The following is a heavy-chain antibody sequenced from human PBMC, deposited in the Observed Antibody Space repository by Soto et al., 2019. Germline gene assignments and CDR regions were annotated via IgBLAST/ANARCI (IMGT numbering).Heavy chain of an antibody. CDR3: ARVRGYSYGYYHYMDV. CDR1: GGSFSGSY. Sequence: SETLSLTCAVYGGSFSGSYWNWIRQPPGKGLEWIGEINQSGSTNYNPSLKSRVTISVDTSKNQFSLKLSSVTAADSAVYYCARVRGYSYGYYHYMDVWGKGTTVTVSS. J-gene: IGHJ6*03. D-gene: IGHD5-18*01. V-gene: IGHV4-34*01. CDR2: INQSGST.